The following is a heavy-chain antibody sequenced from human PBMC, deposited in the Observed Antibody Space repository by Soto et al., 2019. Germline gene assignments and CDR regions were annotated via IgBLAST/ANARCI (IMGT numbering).Heavy chain of an antibody. CDR1: GFTFXSYG. CDR2: IWYDGSNK. D-gene: IGHD3-3*01. V-gene: IGHV3-33*01. Sequence: GGSLRLSCAASGFTFXSYGMHWVRQAPGKGLEWVAVIWYDGSNKYYADSVKGRFTISRDNSKNTLYLQMNSLRAEDTAVYYCARADVTIFGGGMDVWGQGTTVTVSS. J-gene: IGHJ6*02. CDR3: ARADVTIFGGGMDV.